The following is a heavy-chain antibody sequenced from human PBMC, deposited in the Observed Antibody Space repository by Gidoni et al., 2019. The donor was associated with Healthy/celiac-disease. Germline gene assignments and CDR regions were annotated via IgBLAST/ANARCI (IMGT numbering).Heavy chain of an antibody. Sequence: EVQLVESGGGLVKPGGSLRLSCAASGVTFRSYSMNWVRQAPGKGLEWVSSISSSSSYIYYADSVKGRFTISRDNATNALYLQMNSLRAEDTAVYYCARGDKSRYWGQGTLVTVSS. D-gene: IGHD2-21*01. CDR2: ISSSSSYI. J-gene: IGHJ4*02. V-gene: IGHV3-21*01. CDR1: GVTFRSYS. CDR3: ARGDKSRY.